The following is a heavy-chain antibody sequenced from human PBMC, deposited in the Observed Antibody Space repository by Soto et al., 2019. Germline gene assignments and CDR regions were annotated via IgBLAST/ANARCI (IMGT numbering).Heavy chain of an antibody. CDR1: GYTFTSYG. V-gene: IGHV1-18*01. J-gene: IGHJ6*02. Sequence: QVQLVQSGAEVKKPGASVKVSCKASGYTFTSYGISWVRQAPGQGLEWMGWISAYNGNTNYAQKLQGRVTMPTDTATSTAYMELRSLRSDDTAVYYCARAGDYGDYVVVYGMDVWGQGTTVTVSS. CDR2: ISAYNGNT. D-gene: IGHD4-17*01. CDR3: ARAGDYGDYVVVYGMDV.